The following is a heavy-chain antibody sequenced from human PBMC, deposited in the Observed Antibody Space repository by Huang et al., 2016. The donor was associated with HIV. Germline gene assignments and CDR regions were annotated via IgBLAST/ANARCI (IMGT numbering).Heavy chain of an antibody. V-gene: IGHV1-18*01. Sequence: QVQLVQSGAEVKKPGASVKVSCMASGYTFTSYVISWGRQAPGQGLECMGGISAYNVNTNTTQKVPDRVTMTTEASTSTAYMERRSLRFDDTAVYYCARSWFGELLYPPDYWGQGTLVTVSS. J-gene: IGHJ4*02. CDR3: ARSWFGELLYPPDY. CDR2: ISAYNVNT. D-gene: IGHD3-10*01. CDR1: GYTFTSYV.